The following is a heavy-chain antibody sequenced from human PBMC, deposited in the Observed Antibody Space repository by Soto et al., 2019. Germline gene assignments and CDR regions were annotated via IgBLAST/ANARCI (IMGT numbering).Heavy chain of an antibody. CDR3: ARGREYSSSGYYYYGMDV. D-gene: IGHD6-6*01. CDR2: MNPNSGNT. Sequence: ASVKVSCKASGYTFTSYDINWVRQATGQGLEWMGWMNPNSGNTGYAQEFQGRVTMTRNTSISTAYMELSSLRSEDTAVYYCARGREYSSSGYYYYGMDVWGQGTTVTVSS. V-gene: IGHV1-8*01. J-gene: IGHJ6*02. CDR1: GYTFTSYD.